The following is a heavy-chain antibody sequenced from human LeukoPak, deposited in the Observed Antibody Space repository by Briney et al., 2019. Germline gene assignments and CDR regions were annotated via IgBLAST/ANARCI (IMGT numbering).Heavy chain of an antibody. CDR3: ARDQAFGGVIALDY. Sequence: ASVKVSCKASGYTFTSYGISWVRQAPGQGLEWMGWISAYNGNTNYAQKLRGRVTMTTDTSTSTAYMELRSLRSDDTAVYYCARDQAFGGVIALDYWGQGTLVTVSS. J-gene: IGHJ4*02. V-gene: IGHV1-18*01. CDR2: ISAYNGNT. CDR1: GYTFTSYG. D-gene: IGHD3-16*02.